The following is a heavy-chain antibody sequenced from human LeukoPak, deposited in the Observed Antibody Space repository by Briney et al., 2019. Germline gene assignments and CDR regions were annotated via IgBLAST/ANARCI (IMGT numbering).Heavy chain of an antibody. Sequence: ASVKVSCKASGYTLSDYYIHWVRQAPGQGLEWMGWINPSSGGTNYAQKFHGRVTMTRDTSISTAYMELSRLRSDDTAVYYCARDAEDYYGSGSYYTGNYYYYMDVWGKGTTVTISS. V-gene: IGHV1-2*02. CDR3: ARDAEDYYGSGSYYTGNYYYYMDV. J-gene: IGHJ6*03. CDR2: INPSSGGT. CDR1: GYTLSDYY. D-gene: IGHD3-10*01.